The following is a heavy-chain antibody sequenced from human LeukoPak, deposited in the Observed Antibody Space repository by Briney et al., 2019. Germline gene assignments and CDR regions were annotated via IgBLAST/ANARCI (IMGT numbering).Heavy chain of an antibody. CDR3: AKDPLWFGELLPDSFDY. CDR1: GFTFSSYG. Sequence: GGSLRLSCAASGFTFSSYGMHWVRQAPGKGLEWVSAISGSGGSTYYADSVKGRFTISRDNSKNTLYLQMNSLRAEDTAVYYCAKDPLWFGELLPDSFDYWGQGTLVTVSS. J-gene: IGHJ4*02. D-gene: IGHD3-10*01. V-gene: IGHV3-23*01. CDR2: ISGSGGST.